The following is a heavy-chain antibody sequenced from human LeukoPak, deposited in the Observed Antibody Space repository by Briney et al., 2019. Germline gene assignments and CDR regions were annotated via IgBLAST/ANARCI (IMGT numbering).Heavy chain of an antibody. Sequence: GMSLRLSCAASGFTFFTYSMHWVRQAPGKGLEWLAVSSFDENNKYYADSARGRFTISRDNSKNTLYLQMNSLRAEDTAVYYCAKIPWIGSSSWYDDYWGQGTLVTVSS. V-gene: IGHV3-30*18. CDR2: SSFDENNK. J-gene: IGHJ4*02. CDR1: GFTFFTYS. CDR3: AKIPWIGSSSWYDDY. D-gene: IGHD6-13*01.